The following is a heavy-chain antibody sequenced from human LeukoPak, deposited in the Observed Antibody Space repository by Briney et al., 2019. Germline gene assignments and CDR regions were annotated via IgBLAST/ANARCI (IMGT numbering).Heavy chain of an antibody. CDR2: ISYDGSNK. V-gene: IGHV3-30*18. Sequence: GGSLRLSCAASGFTFSSYGMHWVRQAPGKGLEWVAVISYDGSNKYYADSVKGRFTISRDNSKNTLYLQMNSLRAEDTAVYYCAKPRYTVTTPYYFDYWGQGTLVTVSS. D-gene: IGHD4-4*01. CDR3: AKPRYTVTTPYYFDY. J-gene: IGHJ4*02. CDR1: GFTFSSYG.